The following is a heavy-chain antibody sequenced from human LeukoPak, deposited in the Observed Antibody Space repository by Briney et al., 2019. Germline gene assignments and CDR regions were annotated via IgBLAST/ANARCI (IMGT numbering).Heavy chain of an antibody. J-gene: IGHJ4*02. CDR2: IKQDGSEK. CDR1: GFTFSSYW. V-gene: IGHV3-7*01. D-gene: IGHD3-22*01. Sequence: GGSLRLSCAASGFTFSSYWMSWVRQAPGKGLEWVANIKQDGSEKYYVDSVKGRFTISRDNAKNSLYLQMNSLRAEDTAVYYCARDRAYYDSSGRGGYWGQGTLVTVSS. CDR3: ARDRAYYDSSGRGGY.